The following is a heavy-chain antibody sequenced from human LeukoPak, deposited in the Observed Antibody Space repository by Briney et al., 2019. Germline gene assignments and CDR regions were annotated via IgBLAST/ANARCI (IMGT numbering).Heavy chain of an antibody. Sequence: ASVKVSCKASGGTFSSYGISWVRQAPGQGLEWMGWISAYNGNTNYAQKLQGRVTMTTDTSTSTAYMELRSLRSDDTAVYYCAREETPGYCSGGSCYSGYFDYWGQGTLVTVSS. CDR2: ISAYNGNT. D-gene: IGHD2-15*01. CDR1: GGTFSSYG. CDR3: AREETPGYCSGGSCYSGYFDY. V-gene: IGHV1-18*01. J-gene: IGHJ4*02.